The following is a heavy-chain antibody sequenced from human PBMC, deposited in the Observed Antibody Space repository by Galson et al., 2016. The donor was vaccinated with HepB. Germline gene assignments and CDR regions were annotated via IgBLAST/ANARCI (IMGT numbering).Heavy chain of an antibody. CDR2: IWYDGSNK. J-gene: IGHJ4*02. CDR3: ARERGYCSSTSCYHSAKRPGGYFDY. CDR1: GFTFSNYG. Sequence: SLRLSCAASGFTFSNYGMHWVRQAPGKGLEWVAVIWYDGSNKYYADSVKGRFTISRGNPKNTLYLQMNSLRAEDTAVYYCARERGYCSSTSCYHSAKRPGGYFDYWGQGTLVTVSS. D-gene: IGHD2-2*01. V-gene: IGHV3-33*01.